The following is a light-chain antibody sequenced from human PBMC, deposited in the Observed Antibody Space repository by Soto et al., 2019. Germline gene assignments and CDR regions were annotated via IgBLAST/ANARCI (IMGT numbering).Light chain of an antibody. V-gene: IGKV3-20*01. Sequence: ENVLTQSPGTLSLSPGERATLSCRARETVSSTYLAWYQQKPGQAPRLLISGASSRATGIPDRVSGSGSGTDFTVTISRLEPEDFAVYYCQQYGSSPPTVGGGTRVEIK. CDR2: GAS. CDR1: ETVSSTY. CDR3: QQYGSSPPT. J-gene: IGKJ4*01.